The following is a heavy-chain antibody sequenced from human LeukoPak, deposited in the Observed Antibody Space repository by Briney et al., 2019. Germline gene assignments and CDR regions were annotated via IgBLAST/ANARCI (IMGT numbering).Heavy chain of an antibody. CDR3: VSAYGGLLDY. D-gene: IGHD3-16*01. CDR2: ISGSGDTI. Sequence: GGSLRLSCAASGFTFSAYEMNWVRQAPGKGLEWLSYISGSGDTIYYAESVKGRFTISRDNAKNSLYLQMSSLRAEETAVYYCVSAYGGLLDYWGQGTLVTVSS. J-gene: IGHJ4*02. V-gene: IGHV3-48*03. CDR1: GFTFSAYE.